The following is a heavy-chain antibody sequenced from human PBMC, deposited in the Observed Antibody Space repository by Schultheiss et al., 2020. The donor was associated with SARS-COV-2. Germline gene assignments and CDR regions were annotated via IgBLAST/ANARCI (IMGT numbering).Heavy chain of an antibody. CDR1: GGSISSSNW. J-gene: IGHJ5*02. CDR3: VREDSSGYYVWFDP. D-gene: IGHD3-22*01. CDR2: INHSGST. Sequence: SETLSLTCAVSGGSISSSNWWSWIRQPPGKGLEWIGEINHSGSTYYNPSLKSRVTISVDTSKNQFSLKLSSVTAADTAVYYCVREDSSGYYVWFDPWGQGTLVTVSS. V-gene: IGHV4-4*02.